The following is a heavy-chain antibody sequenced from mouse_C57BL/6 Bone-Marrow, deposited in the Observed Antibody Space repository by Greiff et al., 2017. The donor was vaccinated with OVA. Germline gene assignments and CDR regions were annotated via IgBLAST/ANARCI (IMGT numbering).Heavy chain of an antibody. CDR1: GYTFTSYG. CDR2: IYPRSGNT. Sequence: QVQLKESGAELARPGASVKLSCKASGYTFTSYGISWVKQRTGQGLEWIGEIYPRSGNTYYNEKFKGKATLTADKSSSTAYMELRSLTSEDSAVYFCAREWVITTVVTSFDYWGQGTTLTVSS. V-gene: IGHV1-81*01. CDR3: AREWVITTVVTSFDY. J-gene: IGHJ2*01. D-gene: IGHD1-1*01.